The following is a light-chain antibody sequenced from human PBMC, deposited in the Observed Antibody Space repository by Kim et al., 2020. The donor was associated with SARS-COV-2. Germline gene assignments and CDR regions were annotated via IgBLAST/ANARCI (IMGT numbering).Light chain of an antibody. CDR1: SLRTYS. CDR3: NSRDNNDNVL. CDR2: GKN. J-gene: IGLJ2*01. Sequence: VALGQTVRSTRQGDSLRTYSTTWFPQKPGQAPIVGVYGKNNRPSGIPARFSGSSSGNTASLTITGTQAGDEADYYCNSRDNNDNVLFGGGTQLTVL. V-gene: IGLV3-19*01.